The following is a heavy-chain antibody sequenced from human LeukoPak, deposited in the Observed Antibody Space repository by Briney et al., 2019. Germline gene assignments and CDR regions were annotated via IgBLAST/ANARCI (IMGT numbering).Heavy chain of an antibody. CDR2: IKQDGSEK. CDR1: GFTFSSYW. Sequence: AGGSLRLSCAASGFTFSSYWMTWVRQAPGKGLEWVAIIKQDGSEKYYVDSVRGRFSMSRDNTKNSLFLQMNSLRDEDTAVYYCARGVPGGLPDTRRFDPWGQGTLVTVSS. V-gene: IGHV3-7*01. CDR3: ARGVPGGLPDTRRFDP. J-gene: IGHJ5*02. D-gene: IGHD6-6*01.